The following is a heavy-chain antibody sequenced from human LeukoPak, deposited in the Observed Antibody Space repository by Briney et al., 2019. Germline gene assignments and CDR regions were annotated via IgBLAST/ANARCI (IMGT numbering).Heavy chain of an antibody. CDR2: IVVGSGNT. Sequence: SVKVSCKASGFTFTSSAVQWVRQARGQRLEWIGWIVVGSGNTNYAQKFQERVTITRDMSTSTAYMELSSLRSEDTAVYYCAKALRTDGYNYEKGLDVWGQGTTVTVSS. V-gene: IGHV1-58*01. J-gene: IGHJ6*01. D-gene: IGHD5-24*01. CDR1: GFTFTSSA. CDR3: AKALRTDGYNYEKGLDV.